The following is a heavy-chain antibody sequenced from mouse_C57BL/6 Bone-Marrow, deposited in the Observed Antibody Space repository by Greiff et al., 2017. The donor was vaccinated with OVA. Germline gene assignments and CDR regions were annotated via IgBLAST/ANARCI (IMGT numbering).Heavy chain of an antibody. Sequence: QVQLQQSGPELARPWASVKISCQAFYTFSRRVHFAIRDTNYWMQWVKQRPGQGLEWIGAIYPGNGDTSYNQKFKGKATLSADESSSTAYMPLSSLTSEVSAVYYCASNYYSIWAWFADWGQGTLVTVSA. CDR3: SEVSAVYYCASNYYSIWAWFAD. J-gene: IGHJ3*01. CDR2: GQGLEWIG. CDR1: YTFSRRVH. V-gene: IGHV1-87*01. D-gene: IGHD2-5*01.